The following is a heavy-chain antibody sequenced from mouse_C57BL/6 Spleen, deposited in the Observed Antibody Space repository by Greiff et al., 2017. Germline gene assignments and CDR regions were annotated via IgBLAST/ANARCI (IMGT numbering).Heavy chain of an antibody. V-gene: IGHV7-3*01. CDR3: ASYPLLLRSYYAMDY. CDR1: GFTFTDYY. J-gene: IGHJ4*01. Sequence: EVKLMESGGGLVQPGGSLSLSCAASGFTFTDYYMSWVRQPPGKALEWLGFIRNKANGYTTEYSASVKGRFTISRDNSQSILYLQMNALIAEDSATYYCASYPLLLRSYYAMDYWGQGTSVTVSS. CDR2: IRNKANGYTT. D-gene: IGHD1-1*01.